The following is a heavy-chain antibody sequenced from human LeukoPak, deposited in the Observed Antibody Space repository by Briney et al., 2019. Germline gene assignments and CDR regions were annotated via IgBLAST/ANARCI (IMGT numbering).Heavy chain of an antibody. V-gene: IGHV4-34*01. D-gene: IGHD1-14*01. CDR1: GFTFGDYA. J-gene: IGHJ4*02. Sequence: LRLSCTASGFTFGDYAMSWVRQPPGKGLEWIGEINHSGSTNYNPSLKSRVTISVDTSKNQFSLKLSSVTAADTAVYYCARGRTRPIDYWGQGTLVTVSS. CDR3: ARGRTRPIDY. CDR2: INHSGST.